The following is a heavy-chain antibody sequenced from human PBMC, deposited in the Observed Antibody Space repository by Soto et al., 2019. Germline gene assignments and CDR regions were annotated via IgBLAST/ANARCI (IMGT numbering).Heavy chain of an antibody. J-gene: IGHJ4*02. CDR2: IVPMFGTS. D-gene: IGHD3-3*01. CDR1: GGTSTRYA. Sequence: QERLVQSGAEVRKPGSSVKVSCKVTGGTSTRYAINWVRQAPGQGLEWMGGIVPMFGTSKYAQKFQGRVTITADTSTNIAYMELRSLRSEDTVVYYCNRGSEFDFWSGYLWGQGPLVSVSS. CDR3: NRGSEFDFWSGYL. V-gene: IGHV1-69*06.